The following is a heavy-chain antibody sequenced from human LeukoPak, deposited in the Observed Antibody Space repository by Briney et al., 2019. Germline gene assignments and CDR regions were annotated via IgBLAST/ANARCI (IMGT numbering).Heavy chain of an antibody. CDR3: VRDAMYAFDI. J-gene: IGHJ3*02. CDR2: ISSSSSTI. Sequence: PGGSLRLSCAASGFTFSSYSMNWVRQAPGKGQEWVSYISSSSSTIHYADSVKGRFTISRDNAKNSLYLQMNSLRDEDTAVFYCVRDAMYAFDIWGLGTMVTVSS. V-gene: IGHV3-48*02. D-gene: IGHD2-2*01. CDR1: GFTFSSYS.